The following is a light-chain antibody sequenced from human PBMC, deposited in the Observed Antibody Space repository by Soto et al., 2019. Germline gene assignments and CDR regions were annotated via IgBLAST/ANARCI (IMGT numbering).Light chain of an antibody. Sequence: IQMTQSPSSLSASVGDRVTITCRASQGVNIWLAWYQQKPGRAPKLLIHRAYILESGVPSRFSGSGSGTEFTLTISSLQPDDFATYYCQQYNVYWSFGPGTKVDIK. V-gene: IGKV1-5*03. CDR1: QGVNIW. CDR2: RAY. CDR3: QQYNVYWS. J-gene: IGKJ1*01.